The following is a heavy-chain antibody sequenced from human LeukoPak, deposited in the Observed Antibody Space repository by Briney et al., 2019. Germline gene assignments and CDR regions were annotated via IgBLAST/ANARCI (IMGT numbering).Heavy chain of an antibody. Sequence: PSETLSLTCAVYGGSFSGYYWSWIRQPPGKGLEWIGEINHSGSTNYNPSLKSRVTISVDTPKNQFSLKLSSVTAADTAVYYCARGRESSLTTFDYWGQGTLVTVSS. V-gene: IGHV4-34*01. CDR2: INHSGST. CDR1: GGSFSGYY. J-gene: IGHJ4*02. D-gene: IGHD4-11*01. CDR3: ARGRESSLTTFDY.